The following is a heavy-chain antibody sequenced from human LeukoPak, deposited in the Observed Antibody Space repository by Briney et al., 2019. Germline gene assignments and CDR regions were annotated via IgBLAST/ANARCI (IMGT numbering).Heavy chain of an antibody. D-gene: IGHD3-22*01. CDR2: IKEDGSDK. CDR1: GFTFSTDW. Sequence: GGSLRLSCAASGFTFSTDWMNWVRQAPGKGLAWGASIKEDGSDKYYVDSVKGRFTISRDNAKNSLYLQMNSLRAEDMALYYCAKGANYYDSSGYPYFDYWGQGTLVTVSS. CDR3: AKGANYYDSSGYPYFDY. J-gene: IGHJ4*02. V-gene: IGHV3-7*03.